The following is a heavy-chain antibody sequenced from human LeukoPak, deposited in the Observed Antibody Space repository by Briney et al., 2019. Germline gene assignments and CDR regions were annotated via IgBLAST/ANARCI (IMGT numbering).Heavy chain of an antibody. V-gene: IGHV3-7*01. CDR1: GFTLSSYW. CDR3: ARYYYGSGKYFDY. Sequence: GGSLRLSCAASGFTLSSYWMSWVRQAPGKGLEWVANIKQDGSEKYYVDSVKGRFTISRDNAKNSLYLQMNSLRAEDTAVYYCARYYYGSGKYFDYWGQGTLVTVSS. D-gene: IGHD3-10*01. CDR2: IKQDGSEK. J-gene: IGHJ4*02.